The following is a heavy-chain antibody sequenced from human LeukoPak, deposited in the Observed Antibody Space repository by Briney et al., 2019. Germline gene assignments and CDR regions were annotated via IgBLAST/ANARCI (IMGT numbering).Heavy chain of an antibody. CDR1: GGSFSGYY. CDR3: ARGARIFDSSGPYGMDV. D-gene: IGHD3-22*01. V-gene: IGHV4-34*01. CDR2: INHSGST. Sequence: SETLSLTCAVYGGSFSGYYWSWIRQPPGKGLEWIGEINHSGSTNYNPSLKSRVTISVDTSKNQFSLKLSSVTAADTAVYYCARGARIFDSSGPYGMDVWGQGTTVTVSS. J-gene: IGHJ6*02.